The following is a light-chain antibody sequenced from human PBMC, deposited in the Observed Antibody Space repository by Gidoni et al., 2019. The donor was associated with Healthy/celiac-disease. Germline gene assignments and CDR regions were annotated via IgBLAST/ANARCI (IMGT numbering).Light chain of an antibody. CDR1: SSDVGGYNY. J-gene: IGLJ1*01. CDR3: SSYTSSSLYV. Sequence: QSALTQPASVSGSPGQSITISCTGISSDVGGYNYVSWYQQHPGKAPKLMIYEVSNRPSGVSNRFSGSKSGLQAEDEADYYCSSYTSSSLYVFGTGTKVTVL. CDR2: EVS. V-gene: IGLV2-14*01.